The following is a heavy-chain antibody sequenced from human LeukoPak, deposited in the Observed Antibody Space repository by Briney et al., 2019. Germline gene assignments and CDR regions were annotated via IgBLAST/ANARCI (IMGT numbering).Heavy chain of an antibody. CDR3: ARDYSGRDWNDGSNWFDP. J-gene: IGHJ5*02. Sequence: SETLSLTCTVSGGSISSYYWSWIRQPPGKGLEWIGYIYCSGSTNYNPSLKSRVTISVDTSKNQFSLKLSSVTAADTAVYYCARDYSGRDWNDGSNWFDPWGQGTLVTVSS. CDR2: IYCSGST. CDR1: GGSISSYY. V-gene: IGHV4-59*01. D-gene: IGHD1-1*01.